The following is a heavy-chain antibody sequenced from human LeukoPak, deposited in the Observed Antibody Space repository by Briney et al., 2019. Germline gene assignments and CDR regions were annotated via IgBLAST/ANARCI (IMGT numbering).Heavy chain of an antibody. Sequence: GGSLRLSCAASGFTFSTYWMTWVRQAPGKGLEWVANIKRDGSEKYYVDSVKGRFTISRDNAKNSLYLQMHSLRAEDTAEYYCARETYVDYWGQGTLVTVSS. V-gene: IGHV3-7*01. CDR3: ARETYVDY. CDR2: IKRDGSEK. J-gene: IGHJ4*02. CDR1: GFTFSTYW.